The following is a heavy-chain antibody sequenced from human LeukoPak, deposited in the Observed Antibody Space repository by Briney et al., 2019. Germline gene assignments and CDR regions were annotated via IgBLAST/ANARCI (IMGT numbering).Heavy chain of an antibody. CDR1: GYTFTGYY. CDR3: ARKGTAGATGDDAFDI. CDR2: INPNSGGT. D-gene: IGHD1-26*01. Sequence: ASVKVSCKASGYTFTGYYMHWVRQAPGQGLEWMGWINPNSGGTNYAQKFQGRVTMTRDTSISTAYMELSRLRSDDTAVYYCARKGTAGATGDDAFDIWGQGTMVTVSS. V-gene: IGHV1-2*02. J-gene: IGHJ3*02.